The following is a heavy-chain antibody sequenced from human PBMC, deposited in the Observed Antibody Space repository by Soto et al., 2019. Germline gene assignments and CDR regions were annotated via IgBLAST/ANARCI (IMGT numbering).Heavy chain of an antibody. J-gene: IGHJ4*02. Sequence: EVQLVESGGGLVKPGGSLRLSCAASGVTFSNAWMSWVRQAPGKGLEWVGRIKSKTDGGTTDYAAPVKGRFTISRDDSKDTLYLQRNSPKTEDTAVYYCTSIVRYFDWLCDYWGQGTLVTVSS. CDR2: IKSKTDGGTT. V-gene: IGHV3-15*01. D-gene: IGHD3-9*01. CDR3: TSIVRYFDWLCDY. CDR1: GVTFSNAW.